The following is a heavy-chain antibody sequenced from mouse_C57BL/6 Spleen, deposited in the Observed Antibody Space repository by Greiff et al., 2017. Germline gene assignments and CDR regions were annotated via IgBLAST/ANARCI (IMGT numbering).Heavy chain of an antibody. J-gene: IGHJ3*01. V-gene: IGHV5-2*01. CDR3: ARQWCDGSCAD. Sequence: EVQRVESGGGLVQPGESLTLSCESNEYEFPSHDMSWVRKTPEKSLALVAAITSDGGSTYYPATMERRFIISRDNTKKTLYLQMSSLRSEDTALYYCARQWCDGSCADWGQGTLVTVSA. D-gene: IGHD1-1*01. CDR1: EYEFPSHD. CDR2: ITSDGGST.